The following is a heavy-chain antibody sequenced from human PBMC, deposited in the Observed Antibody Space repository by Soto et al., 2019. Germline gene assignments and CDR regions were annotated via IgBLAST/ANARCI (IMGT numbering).Heavy chain of an antibody. J-gene: IGHJ4*02. V-gene: IGHV4-4*07. Sequence: SETLSLTCRVSGTSVSNYYWSWIRQPAGKGLEHIGRIYTSGSTSYNPSRKSRVTMSMDTSQTQIYLNLTSVTAADTAVYYCARGGIQLSYAFDYWGQGIQVTVSS. CDR3: ARGGIQLSYAFDY. CDR1: GTSVSNYY. CDR2: IYTSGST. D-gene: IGHD5-18*01.